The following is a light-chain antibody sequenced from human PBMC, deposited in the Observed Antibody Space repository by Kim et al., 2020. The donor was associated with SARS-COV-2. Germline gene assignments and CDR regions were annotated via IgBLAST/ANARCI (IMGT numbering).Light chain of an antibody. V-gene: IGKV1-5*01. CDR3: QHYNPFLYT. CDR2: DAS. CDR1: ESIGDW. Sequence: DIQMTQSPSTLPASVGDRVTITCRASESIGDWLAWYQQRPGKAPQLLISDASTLERGVPSRFSGSGSGTEFTLTISGLQPDDFATYYCQHYNPFLYTIGQGTKLEI. J-gene: IGKJ2*01.